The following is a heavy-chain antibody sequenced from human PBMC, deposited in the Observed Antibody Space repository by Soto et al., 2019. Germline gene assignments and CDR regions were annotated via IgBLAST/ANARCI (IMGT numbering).Heavy chain of an antibody. CDR1: GFAFNNYG. V-gene: IGHV3-21*01. CDR3: AREDSIIIPAVSDF. CDR2: ISKSDYT. D-gene: IGHD2-2*01. Sequence: WGVLRLSCTVSGFAFNNYGINWVRQAPGKGLEWVSSISKSDYTYYSDSVKGRFAISRDNAKSSVSLQMNTLRVEDTAVYYCAREDSIIIPAVSDFWGQGTLVTVSS. J-gene: IGHJ4*02.